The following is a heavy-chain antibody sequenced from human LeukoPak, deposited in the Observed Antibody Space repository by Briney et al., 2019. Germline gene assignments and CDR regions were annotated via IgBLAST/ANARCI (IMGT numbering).Heavy chain of an antibody. J-gene: IGHJ3*02. Sequence: GRSLRLSCAASGFTFSSYAMHWVRQAPGKGLEWVAVISYDGSNKYYADSVKGRFTISRDNSKNTLYLQMNSLRAEDTAVYYCAKGELVPGGAFDIWGQGTMVTVSS. CDR2: ISYDGSNK. CDR1: GFTFSSYA. D-gene: IGHD1-7*01. V-gene: IGHV3-30-3*01. CDR3: AKGELVPGGAFDI.